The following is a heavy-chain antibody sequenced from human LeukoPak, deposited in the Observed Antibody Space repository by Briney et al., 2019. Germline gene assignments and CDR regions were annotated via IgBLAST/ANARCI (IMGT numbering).Heavy chain of an antibody. J-gene: IGHJ4*02. D-gene: IGHD6-19*01. V-gene: IGHV3-33*01. Sequence: GGSLRLSCAASGFTFSSYGMHWVRQAPGKGLEWVAVIWYDGSNKYYADSVKGRFTISRDDSKNTLYLQMNSLRAEDTAVYYCARGGSGWYYFDYWGQGTLVTVSS. CDR2: IWYDGSNK. CDR3: ARGGSGWYYFDY. CDR1: GFTFSSYG.